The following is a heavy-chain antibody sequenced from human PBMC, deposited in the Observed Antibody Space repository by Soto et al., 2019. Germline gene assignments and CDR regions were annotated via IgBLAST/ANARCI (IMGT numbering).Heavy chain of an antibody. J-gene: IGHJ4*02. CDR3: ARGGSGSYRMFDY. CDR2: ISVYHGNT. D-gene: IGHD1-26*01. V-gene: IGHV1-18*01. CDR1: GFTFNTYV. Sequence: QVQLVQSGAEVKKPGASVTVSCQASGFTFNTYVITWVRQAPGQGLEWLGWISVYHGNTNYAQKVQGRVTMTTDTSTGTAYMELGSLRSEDTAVYYCARGGSGSYRMFDYWGQGTLVTVSS.